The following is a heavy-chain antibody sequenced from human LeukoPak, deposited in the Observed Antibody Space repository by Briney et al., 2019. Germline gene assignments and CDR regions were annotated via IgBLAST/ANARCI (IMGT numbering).Heavy chain of an antibody. CDR1: GFTFSDYT. CDR3: ARAIAVAGPYYFHY. J-gene: IGHJ4*02. D-gene: IGHD6-19*01. Sequence: GGPLRLSCAASGFTFSDYTMNWVRQAPGKGLEWVSSIGSVTTYIYYADSVKGRFTISRDNAKNSLSLQMNSLRAEDTAVYYCARAIAVAGPYYFHYWGQGTLVTVSS. CDR2: IGSVTTYI. V-gene: IGHV3-21*01.